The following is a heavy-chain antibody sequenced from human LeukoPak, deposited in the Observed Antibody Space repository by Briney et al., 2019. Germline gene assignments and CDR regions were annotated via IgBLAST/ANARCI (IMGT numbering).Heavy chain of an antibody. Sequence: PSETLSLTCTVSGGSISSYYWSWIRQPPGKGLEWIGYIYYSGSTSYNPSLKSRVTISVDTSKNQFSLKLSSVTAADTAVYYCARLGTTDWFDPWGQGTLVTVSS. CDR3: ARLGTTDWFDP. CDR2: IYYSGST. J-gene: IGHJ5*02. CDR1: GGSISSYY. V-gene: IGHV4-59*08. D-gene: IGHD4-17*01.